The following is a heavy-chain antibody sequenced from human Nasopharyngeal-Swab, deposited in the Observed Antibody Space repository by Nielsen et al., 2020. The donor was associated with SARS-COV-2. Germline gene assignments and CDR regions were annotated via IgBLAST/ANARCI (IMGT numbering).Heavy chain of an antibody. V-gene: IGHV4-59*01. Sequence: WIRQPPGKGLEWIGYIYYSGSTNYNPSLKSRVTISVDTSKNRFSLKLSSVTAADTAVYYCARVGGLWSAGFYYYYMDVWGKGTTVTVSS. CDR3: ARVGGLWSAGFYYYYMDV. J-gene: IGHJ6*03. D-gene: IGHD3-3*01. CDR2: IYYSGST.